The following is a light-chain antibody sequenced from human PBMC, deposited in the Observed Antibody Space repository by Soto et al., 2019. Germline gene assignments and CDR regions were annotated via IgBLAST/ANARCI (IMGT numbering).Light chain of an antibody. CDR2: LVS. V-gene: IGKV2-28*01. CDR1: QSLLHSNGYTS. Sequence: DIVMTQSPLSLPVTPGEPASISCRSSQSLLHSNGYTSLDWYLQKPGQSPQLLIYLVSNRASGVPDRFSGSGSGTDFTLKISRVEAEDVGVYYCMQALQTPWTFGQGTKVEIK. J-gene: IGKJ1*01. CDR3: MQALQTPWT.